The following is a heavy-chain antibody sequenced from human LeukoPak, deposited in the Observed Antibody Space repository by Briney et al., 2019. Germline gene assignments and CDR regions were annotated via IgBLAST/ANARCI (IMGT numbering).Heavy chain of an antibody. D-gene: IGHD3-16*02. CDR1: GFTLDDYC. J-gene: IGHJ6*03. CDR2: INWNGGKT. CDR3: ARNIVPVPGHSYYYYMDV. Sequence: PGGSLRLSCDVFGFTLDDYCMSWVRQTPGKGLEWVSGINWNGGKTDYADSVKGRFTISRENATNSLSLPMNSLTADDTALYYSARNIVPVPGHSYYYYMDVWGQGTPVTVSS. V-gene: IGHV3-20*04.